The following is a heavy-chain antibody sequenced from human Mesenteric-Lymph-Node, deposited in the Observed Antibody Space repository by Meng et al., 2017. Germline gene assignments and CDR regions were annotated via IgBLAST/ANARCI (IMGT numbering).Heavy chain of an antibody. CDR1: GFTVSSNY. CDR3: AKAIGYTTGWGYRLDV. V-gene: IGHV3-53*01. Sequence: GESLKISCAASGFTVSSNYMSWVRQAPGKGLEWVSVIYSGGSTYYADSVKGRFTISRDNSKNTLYLQMNRLRAEDTAIYSCAKAIGYTTGWGYRLDVWGHGTTVTVSS. J-gene: IGHJ6*02. D-gene: IGHD6-19*01. CDR2: IYSGGST.